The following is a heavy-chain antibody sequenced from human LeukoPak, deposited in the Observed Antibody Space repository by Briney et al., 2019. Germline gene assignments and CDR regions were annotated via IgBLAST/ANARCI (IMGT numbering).Heavy chain of an antibody. J-gene: IGHJ6*03. CDR1: GGTFSSYA. V-gene: IGHV1-18*01. CDR2: SSAYIGNT. CDR3: ARDPARAFMTGYYYYMDV. Sequence: ASVKVSCKASGGTFSSYAISWVRQAPGQGLEWMGWSSAYIGNTKYAQKFQDRVTMTTDTSTNTAYMEPRSLRSDDTAVYYCARDPARAFMTGYYYYMDVWGKGTTVTVSS.